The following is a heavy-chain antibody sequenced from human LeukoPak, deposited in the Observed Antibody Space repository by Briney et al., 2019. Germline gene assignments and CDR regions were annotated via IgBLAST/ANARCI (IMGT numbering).Heavy chain of an antibody. CDR2: IYPGDSDT. CDR3: ARTYYGGLPGY. CDR1: RYRFTSYW. D-gene: IGHD4-23*01. V-gene: IGHV5-51*01. J-gene: IGHJ4*02. Sequence: GESLKISFKGSRYRFTSYWIGWVRQMPGKGLEWMGSIYPGDSDTRYSPSFQGQVTISADKSISTAYLQWSSLKASDTAVYYCARTYYGGLPGYWGQGTLVTVSS.